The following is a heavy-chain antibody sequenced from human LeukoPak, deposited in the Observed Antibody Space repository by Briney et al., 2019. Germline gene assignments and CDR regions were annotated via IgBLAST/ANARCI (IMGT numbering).Heavy chain of an antibody. CDR2: IWYDGSNK. D-gene: IGHD3-22*01. CDR1: GFTFSSYG. J-gene: IGHJ4*02. V-gene: IGHV3-33*08. Sequence: QPGGSLRLSCAASGFTFSSYGMHWVRQAPGKGLEWVAVIWYDGSNKYYADSVKGRFTISRDNSKNTLYLQMNSLRAEDTAVYYCARGWDYYDSSGIFDYWGQGTLVTVSS. CDR3: ARGWDYYDSSGIFDY.